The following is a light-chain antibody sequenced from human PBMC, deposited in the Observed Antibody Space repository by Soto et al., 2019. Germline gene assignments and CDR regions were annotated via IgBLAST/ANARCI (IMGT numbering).Light chain of an antibody. CDR1: QSISSK. J-gene: IGKJ4*01. CDR2: GAS. Sequence: EIVMTHSPATLSVSPGEIATLSCRASQSISSKLAWYQQKPGQAPRLLIYGASTRATGIPVRFSGSGSGTEFTLTITSLQSEDFAVYYCQEYNNWHPITFGGGTKVDIK. CDR3: QEYNNWHPIT. V-gene: IGKV3-15*01.